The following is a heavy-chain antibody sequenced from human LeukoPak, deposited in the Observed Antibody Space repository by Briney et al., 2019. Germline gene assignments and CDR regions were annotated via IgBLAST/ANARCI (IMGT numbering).Heavy chain of an antibody. J-gene: IGHJ4*02. D-gene: IGHD3-10*01. V-gene: IGHV3-33*01. Sequence: GGSLRLSCAASGFSLTTYGTHWLRQAPGKGLEWVAVIWYDGSKKFYGDSVKDRFTVSRDTSENTMYLQMNTLRAEDTAVYYCARDGGSGIDYWGQGTLVTVYS. CDR1: GFSLTTYG. CDR2: IWYDGSKK. CDR3: ARDGGSGIDY.